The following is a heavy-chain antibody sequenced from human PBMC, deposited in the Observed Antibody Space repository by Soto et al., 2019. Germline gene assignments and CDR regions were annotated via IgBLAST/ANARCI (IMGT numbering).Heavy chain of an antibody. V-gene: IGHV4-34*01. CDR3: ARVDNCSSTSCSTGWFDP. D-gene: IGHD2-2*01. CDR2: INHSGST. J-gene: IGHJ5*02. CDR1: GGSFSGYY. Sequence: PSETLSLTCAVYGGSFSGYYWIWIRQPPGKGLEWIGEINHSGSTNYNPSLKSRVTISVDTSKDQFSLKLSSVTAADTAVYYCARVDNCSSTSCSTGWFDPWGQGTLVTVS.